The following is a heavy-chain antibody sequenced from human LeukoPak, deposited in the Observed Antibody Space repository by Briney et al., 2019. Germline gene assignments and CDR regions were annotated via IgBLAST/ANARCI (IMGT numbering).Heavy chain of an antibody. J-gene: IGHJ4*02. CDR3: ARENSYYDSSGYYYGSGYFDF. V-gene: IGHV4-34*01. CDR1: GGSFSGYY. Sequence: SETLSLTCAVYGGSFSGYYWSWIRQPPGKGLEWIGEINHSGSTNYNPSLKSRVTISVDTSKNQFSLKLSSVTAADTAVYYCARENSYYDSSGYYYGSGYFDFWGQGTLVTVSS. D-gene: IGHD3-22*01. CDR2: INHSGST.